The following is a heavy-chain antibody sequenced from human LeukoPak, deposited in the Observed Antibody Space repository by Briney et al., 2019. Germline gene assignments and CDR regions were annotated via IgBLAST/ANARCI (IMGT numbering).Heavy chain of an antibody. CDR1: GYSFTSYW. V-gene: IGHV5-51*01. CDR3: ARLGDCSSTSCYSVNYYYYYGMDV. CDR2: IYPGDSDT. D-gene: IGHD2-2*01. Sequence: KCGESLKISCKGSGYSFTSYWIGWVRQMPGKGLEWMGIIYPGDSDTRYSPSFQGQVTISADKSISTAYLQWSSLKGSETAMYYCARLGDCSSTSCYSVNYYYYYGMDVWGQGTTVTVSS. J-gene: IGHJ6*02.